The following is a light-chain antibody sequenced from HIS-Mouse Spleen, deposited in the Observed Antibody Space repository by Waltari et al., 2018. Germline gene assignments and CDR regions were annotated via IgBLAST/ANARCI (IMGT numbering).Light chain of an antibody. V-gene: IGLV3-21*02. CDR1: NIGSKS. Sequence: SYVLTQPPSVSVAPGQTARITCGGNNIGSKSVHWYQQKPGQAPVLVVYEDSDRPSGSPERVSGSNAGNTATLTISRVEAGDEADYYCQVWDSSSDHVVFGGGTKLTVL. CDR3: QVWDSSSDHVV. CDR2: EDS. J-gene: IGLJ2*01.